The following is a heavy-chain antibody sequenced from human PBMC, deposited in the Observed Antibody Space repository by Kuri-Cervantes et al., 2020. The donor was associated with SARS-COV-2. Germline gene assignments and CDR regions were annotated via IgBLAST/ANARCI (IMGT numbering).Heavy chain of an antibody. J-gene: IGHJ6*03. CDR2: IRYDGSNK. D-gene: IGHD6-13*01. V-gene: IGHV3-30*02. CDR3: AKDAGIAAAGTRYYYYYYMDV. CDR1: GIIFSSYC. Sequence: GEFLKISCAASGIIFSSYCMHWVRQAPGKGLEWVAFIRYDGSNKYYADSVKGRFTISRDNSKNTLYLQMNSLRAEDTAVYYCAKDAGIAAAGTRYYYYYYMDVWGKGTTVTVSS.